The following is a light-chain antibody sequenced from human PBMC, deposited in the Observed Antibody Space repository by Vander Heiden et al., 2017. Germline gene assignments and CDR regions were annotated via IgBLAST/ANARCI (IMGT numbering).Light chain of an antibody. J-gene: IGLJ2*01. CDR3: TSYVDTNTVL. CDR2: EVT. Sequence: QSAMPQPPSASQSPGPSVTISCTGTRSDVGGYNYVSWYQQHPGKATKLMIYEVTKRPSGVPDRFSGSKSGITASLTVSGLQADDEADYYCTSYVDTNTVLFGGGTKLTVL. V-gene: IGLV2-8*01. CDR1: RSDVGGYNY.